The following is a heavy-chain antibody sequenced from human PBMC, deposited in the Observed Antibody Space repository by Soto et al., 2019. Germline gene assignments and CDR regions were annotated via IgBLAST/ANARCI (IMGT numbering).Heavy chain of an antibody. J-gene: IGHJ4*02. D-gene: IGHD6-19*01. CDR2: ISGSGGST. V-gene: IGHV3-23*01. CDR3: AKRSSGWYIFDY. Sequence: EVQLLESGGGLVQPGGSLRLSCAASGFTFSSYAMIWVRQAPGKGLEWVSAISGSGGSTYYADSVKGRFTISRDNSKNTLYLQMNSLRAEDTAVYYCAKRSSGWYIFDYWGQGTLVTVSS. CDR1: GFTFSSYA.